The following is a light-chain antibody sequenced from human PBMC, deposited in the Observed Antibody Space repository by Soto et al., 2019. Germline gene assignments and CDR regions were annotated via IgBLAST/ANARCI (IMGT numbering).Light chain of an antibody. V-gene: IGLV2-14*01. CDR2: EVS. J-gene: IGLJ1*01. CDR3: SSFSRSTTLDYV. CDR1: SSDVGGYTY. Sequence: QSVLTQPASVSGSPGQSITISCTGTSSDVGGYTYVSWYQRYPGKAPQLIIYEVSNRPSGVSNRFSGSKSGNTASLTISGLQAEDEADYYCSSFSRSTTLDYVFGTGTKLIVL.